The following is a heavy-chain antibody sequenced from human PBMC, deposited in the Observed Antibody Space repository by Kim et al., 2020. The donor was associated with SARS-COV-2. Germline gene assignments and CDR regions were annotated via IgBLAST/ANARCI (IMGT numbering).Heavy chain of an antibody. CDR1: GFSLSPSGMC. J-gene: IGHJ4*02. D-gene: IGHD2-2*01. Sequence: SGPTLVNPTQTLTLTCTFSGFSLSPSGMCVTWIRQPPGKALEWLARIDWDDDQYYSTSVKTRLTISKDTSKNQVVLTMTNMDPVDTATYYCARIRCSCSSTSCQAAYFDYWGQGTLVTVSS. V-gene: IGHV2-70*11. CDR2: IDWDDDQ. CDR3: ARIRCSCSSTSCQAAYFDY.